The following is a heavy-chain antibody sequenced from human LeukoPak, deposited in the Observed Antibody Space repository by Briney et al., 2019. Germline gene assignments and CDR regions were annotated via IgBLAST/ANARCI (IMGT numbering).Heavy chain of an antibody. V-gene: IGHV3-23*01. J-gene: IGHJ4*02. CDR2: ISGNGGST. CDR1: GFTFSSYG. D-gene: IGHD3-10*01. CDR3: AKAQYGSGSYSFDD. Sequence: PGGSLRLSCAASGFTFSSYGMHWVRQAPGKGLEWVSTISGNGGSTDYADSVKGRFTISRDNSKNTLYLQMNSLRAGDTAVYYCAKAQYGSGSYSFDDWGQGALVTVSS.